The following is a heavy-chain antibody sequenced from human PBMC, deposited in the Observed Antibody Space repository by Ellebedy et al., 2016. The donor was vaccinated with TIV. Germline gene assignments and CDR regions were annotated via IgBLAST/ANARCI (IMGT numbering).Heavy chain of an antibody. V-gene: IGHV4-34*01. D-gene: IGHD6-19*01. CDR3: ARSSGHQRVGYYYYMDV. Sequence: SETLSLTXAVYGGSFSGYYWSWIRQPPGKGLEWIGEINHSGSTNYNPSLKSRVTISVDTSKNQFSLKLSSVTAADTAVYYCARSSGHQRVGYYYYMDVWGKGTTVTVSS. CDR2: INHSGST. J-gene: IGHJ6*03. CDR1: GGSFSGYY.